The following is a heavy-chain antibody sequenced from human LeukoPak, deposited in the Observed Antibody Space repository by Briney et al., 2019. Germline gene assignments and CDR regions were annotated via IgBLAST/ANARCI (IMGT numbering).Heavy chain of an antibody. Sequence: SETLSLTCTVSGGSISSYYWSWIRQPPGQGLEWIGDIYGSGSTNYNPSLKSRVTLSVDTSKNQFSLKLSSVTAADTAVYYCARGRDILTGLDAFDIWGQGTMVTVSS. J-gene: IGHJ3*02. V-gene: IGHV4-59*01. D-gene: IGHD3-9*01. CDR3: ARGRDILTGLDAFDI. CDR2: IYGSGST. CDR1: GGSISSYY.